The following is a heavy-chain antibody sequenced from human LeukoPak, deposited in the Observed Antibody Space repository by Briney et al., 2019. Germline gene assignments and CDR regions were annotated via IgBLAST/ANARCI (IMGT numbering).Heavy chain of an antibody. Sequence: ASVKVSCKTSGYTFSDYYIHWIRQAPGQGLEWVGWINPNSGGTNYAQKFQGRVTMTRDTSISTAYMELSRLRSDDTAVYYCARRLKFGGYVGRAFDPWGQGTLVTVSS. D-gene: IGHD5-12*01. CDR1: GYTFSDYY. CDR2: INPNSGGT. V-gene: IGHV1-2*02. J-gene: IGHJ5*02. CDR3: ARRLKFGGYVGRAFDP.